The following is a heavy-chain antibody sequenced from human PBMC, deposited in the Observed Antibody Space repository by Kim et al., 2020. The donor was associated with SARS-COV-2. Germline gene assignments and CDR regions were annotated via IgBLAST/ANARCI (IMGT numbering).Heavy chain of an antibody. J-gene: IGHJ4*02. Sequence: GGSLRLSCAASGFTFSNAWMSWVRQAPGKGLEWVGRIKSKTDGGTTDYAAPVKGRFTISRDDSKNTLYLQMNSLKTEDTAVYYCTTDRGMTYYDILTGYLPFDYWGQGTLVTVSS. CDR2: IKSKTDGGTT. CDR3: TTDRGMTYYDILTGYLPFDY. CDR1: GFTFSNAW. D-gene: IGHD3-9*01. V-gene: IGHV3-15*01.